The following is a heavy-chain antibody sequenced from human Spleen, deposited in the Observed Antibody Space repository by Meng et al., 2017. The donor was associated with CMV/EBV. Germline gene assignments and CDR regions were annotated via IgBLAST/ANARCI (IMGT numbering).Heavy chain of an antibody. Sequence: ASVKVSCKASGYTFTSYYMHWVRQAPGQGLEWMGIINPSGGSTSYAQKFQGRVTMTRDTSTSTVYMELSSLRSDDTAVYYCARDVGHDSSSYEFDYWGQGTLVTVSS. V-gene: IGHV1-46*01. CDR1: GYTFTSYY. D-gene: IGHD6-6*01. J-gene: IGHJ4*02. CDR3: ARDVGHDSSSYEFDY. CDR2: INPSGGST.